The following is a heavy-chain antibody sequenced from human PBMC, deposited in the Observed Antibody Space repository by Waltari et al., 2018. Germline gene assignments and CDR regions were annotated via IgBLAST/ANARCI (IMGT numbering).Heavy chain of an antibody. J-gene: IGHJ1*01. V-gene: IGHV3-21*01. CDR2: ISSSSSYI. CDR1: GFTFSSYS. D-gene: IGHD1-26*01. Sequence: EVQLVESGGGLVKPGGSLRLSCAASGFTFSSYSMNWVRQAPGKGLGLVSSISSSSSYIYYADSVKGRFTISRDNAKNSLYLQMNSLRAEDTAVYYCASLVGATYYFQHWGQGTLVTVSS. CDR3: ASLVGATYYFQH.